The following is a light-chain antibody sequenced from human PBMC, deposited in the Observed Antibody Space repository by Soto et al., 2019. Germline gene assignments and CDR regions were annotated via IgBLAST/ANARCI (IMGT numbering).Light chain of an antibody. CDR3: QHYNSHSEA. V-gene: IGKV1-5*03. CDR1: QTISSW. J-gene: IGKJ1*01. CDR2: KAS. Sequence: DINMTHSPATLSGYVGDRVTITCRASQTISSWLAWYQQKPGKAPKLLIYKASTLKSGVPSRFSGSGSGTEFTLTISSLQPDDFATYYCQHYNSHSEAFGQGTKVDI.